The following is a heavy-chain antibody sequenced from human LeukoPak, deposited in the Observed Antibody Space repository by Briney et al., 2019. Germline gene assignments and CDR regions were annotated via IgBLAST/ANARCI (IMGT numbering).Heavy chain of an antibody. CDR1: GYTFTSYY. J-gene: IGHJ4*02. D-gene: IGHD6-13*01. Sequence: EASVKVSCKASGYTFTSYYMHLVRQAPGQGLEWMGIINPSGGSTSYAQKFQGRVTMTRDTSTSTVYMELSSLRSEDTAVFYCARDSSSWYYFDYWGQGTLVTVSS. CDR3: ARDSSSWYYFDY. CDR2: INPSGGST. V-gene: IGHV1-46*01.